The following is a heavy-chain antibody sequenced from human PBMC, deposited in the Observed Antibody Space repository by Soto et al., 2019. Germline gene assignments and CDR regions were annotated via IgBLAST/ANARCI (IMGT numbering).Heavy chain of an antibody. D-gene: IGHD3-22*01. J-gene: IGHJ4*02. CDR1: GFTFSSYW. Sequence: PGGSLRLSCAAPGFTFSSYWMSWVRQAPGKGLEWVANIKQDGSEKYYVDSVKGRFTISRDNAKNSLYLQMNSLRAEDTAVYYCARSPGYYDSSGYYHYFDHWGQGTLVTVSS. CDR3: ARSPGYYDSSGYYHYFDH. V-gene: IGHV3-7*03. CDR2: IKQDGSEK.